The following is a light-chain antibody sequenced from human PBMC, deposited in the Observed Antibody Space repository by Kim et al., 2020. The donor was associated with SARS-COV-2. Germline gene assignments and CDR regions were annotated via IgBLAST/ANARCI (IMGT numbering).Light chain of an antibody. Sequence: SVSPGQTASITCSGDKLGDKYACWYQQKPGQSPVVVIYQDTKRPSGIPERFSGSNSGNTATLTISGTQAMDEADYYCQAWDSSTAVFGGGTQLTVL. CDR1: KLGDKY. CDR3: QAWDSSTAV. V-gene: IGLV3-1*01. J-gene: IGLJ3*02. CDR2: QDT.